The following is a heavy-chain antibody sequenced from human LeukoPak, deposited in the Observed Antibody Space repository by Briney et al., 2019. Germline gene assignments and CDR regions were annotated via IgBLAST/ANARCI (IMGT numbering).Heavy chain of an antibody. CDR3: ASLNFGPDY. CDR1: AFTFSDYW. Sequence: GESLRLSCVASAFTFSDYWMHWVRQAPGKGLVWVSGISNDGGSTYYADSVKGRFTISRDNAKNTLYLQMNSLRAEDTAVYYCASLNFGPDYWGQGTLVTVSS. CDR2: ISNDGGST. J-gene: IGHJ4*02. D-gene: IGHD1-1*01. V-gene: IGHV3-74*01.